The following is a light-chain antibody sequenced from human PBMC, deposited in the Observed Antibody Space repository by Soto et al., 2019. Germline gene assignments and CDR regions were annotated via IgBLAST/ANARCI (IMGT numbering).Light chain of an antibody. CDR1: QTITSW. CDR3: QHHNTYPWT. V-gene: IGKV1-5*01. CDR2: DVS. J-gene: IGKJ1*01. Sequence: DIQMTQSPSILSASVGGTVNITCRASQTITSWLAWYQQKAGKPPKLLIYDVSTLESGVPSRFSGSGSGTEFTLTIGSLQPDDFATYYCQHHNTYPWTFGQGTKVDSK.